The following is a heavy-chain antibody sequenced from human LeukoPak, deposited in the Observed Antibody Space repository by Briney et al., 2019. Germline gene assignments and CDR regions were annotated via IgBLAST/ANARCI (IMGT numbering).Heavy chain of an antibody. CDR3: ASWYYYDSSGHFQH. V-gene: IGHV4-59*01. D-gene: IGHD3-22*01. CDR1: GGSISSYY. Sequence: SETLSLTCTVSGGSISSYYWSWIRQPPGKGLEWIGYIYYSGITNYNPSLKSRVTISVDTSKNQFSLKLSSVTAADTAVYYCASWYYYDSSGHFQHWGQGTLVTVSS. J-gene: IGHJ1*01. CDR2: IYYSGIT.